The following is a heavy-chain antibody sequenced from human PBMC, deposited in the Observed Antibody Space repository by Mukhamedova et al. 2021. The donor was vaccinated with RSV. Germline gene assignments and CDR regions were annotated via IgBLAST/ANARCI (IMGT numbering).Heavy chain of an antibody. D-gene: IGHD5-24*01. Sequence: QWYQRRVTITADESTSTAYMELSSLRSEDTAVYYCAREMRDGYNKESFDYWGQGTLVTVSS. J-gene: IGHJ4*02. V-gene: IGHV1-69*01. CDR3: AREMRDGYNKESFDY.